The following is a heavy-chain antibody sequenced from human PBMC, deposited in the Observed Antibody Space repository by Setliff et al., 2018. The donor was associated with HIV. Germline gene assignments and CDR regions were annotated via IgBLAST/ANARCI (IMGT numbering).Heavy chain of an antibody. J-gene: IGHJ4*02. D-gene: IGHD3-3*01. CDR2: IHVSGTT. CDR3: ATGGSVDTAIVTIFGVVFDY. V-gene: IGHV4-61*09. Sequence: PSETLSLTCTVSGGSITSGSDYWSWIRQPAGEGLEWIGHIHVSGTTNYNPSLKSRVTISIDTSKHQFSLKLTSVTAADTAVYYCATGGSVDTAIVTIFGVVFDYWGQGTLVTVSS. CDR1: GGSITSGSDY.